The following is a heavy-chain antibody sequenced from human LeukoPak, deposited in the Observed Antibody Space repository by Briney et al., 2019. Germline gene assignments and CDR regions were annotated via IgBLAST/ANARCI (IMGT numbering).Heavy chain of an antibody. CDR3: ARDFSGYDQADAY. J-gene: IGHJ4*02. V-gene: IGHV3-66*01. CDR1: GFTFSTYS. CDR2: IYSGGST. D-gene: IGHD3-3*01. Sequence: PGGSLRLSCAASGFTFSTYSMNWVRQAPGKGLEWVSVIYSGGSTYYADSVKGRFTISRDNAKNSLYLQMNSLRAEDTAVYYCARDFSGYDQADAYWGQGTLVTVSS.